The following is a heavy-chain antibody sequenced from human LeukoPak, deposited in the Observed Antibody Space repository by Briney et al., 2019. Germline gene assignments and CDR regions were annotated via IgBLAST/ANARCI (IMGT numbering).Heavy chain of an antibody. CDR3: ARRNQADDY. CDR1: GFTFSSYW. J-gene: IGHJ4*02. CDR2: INPVGSSI. Sequence: GGSLRLSCAASGFTFSSYWMHWVRQVQGKGLVWVARINPVGSSITYADSVKGRFTISRDNAKNTLYLQMDSLRAADTGVYYCARRNQADDYWGQGTLVAVSS. D-gene: IGHD1-14*01. V-gene: IGHV3-74*01.